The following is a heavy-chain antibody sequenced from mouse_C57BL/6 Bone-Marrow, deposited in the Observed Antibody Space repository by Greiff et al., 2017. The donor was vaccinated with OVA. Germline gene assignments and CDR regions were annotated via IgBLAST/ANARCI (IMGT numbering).Heavy chain of an antibody. J-gene: IGHJ2*01. V-gene: IGHV1-81*01. CDR2: IYPRSGNT. D-gene: IGHD2-4*01. Sequence: VQLQQSGAELARPGASVKLSCKASGYTFTSSGISWVKQRTGQGLEWIGEIYPRSGNTYYNEKFKGKATLTADKSSSTAYMELRSLTSEDSAVYFCATLSRYDYVFDYWGQGTTLTVSS. CDR1: GYTFTSSG. CDR3: ATLSRYDYVFDY.